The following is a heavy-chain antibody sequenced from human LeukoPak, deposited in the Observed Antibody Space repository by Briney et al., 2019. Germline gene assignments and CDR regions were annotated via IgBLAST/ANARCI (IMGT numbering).Heavy chain of an antibody. V-gene: IGHV4-39*07. CDR3: ARDITSAFDI. D-gene: IGHD3-10*01. J-gene: IGHJ3*02. CDR2: ISYSGST. CDR1: GDSISSSSYY. Sequence: SETLSLTCTVSGDSISSSSYYWGWIRQPPGKGLEWIGSISYSGSTYYNPSPKSRVTISVDTSKNQFSLKLSSVTAADTAVYYCARDITSAFDIWGQGTMVTVSS.